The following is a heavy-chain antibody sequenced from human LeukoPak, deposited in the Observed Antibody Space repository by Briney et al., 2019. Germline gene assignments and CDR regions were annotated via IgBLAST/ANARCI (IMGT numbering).Heavy chain of an antibody. D-gene: IGHD5-12*01. Sequence: PSETLSLTCTVSGGSISSSSYYWGWIRQPPGKGLEWIGSIYYSGSTYYNPSLKSRVTISVDTSKNQLSLKLSSVTAADTAVYYCARRYVWFDPWGQGTLVTVSS. CDR2: IYYSGST. CDR1: GGSISSSSYY. V-gene: IGHV4-39*01. J-gene: IGHJ5*02. CDR3: ARRYVWFDP.